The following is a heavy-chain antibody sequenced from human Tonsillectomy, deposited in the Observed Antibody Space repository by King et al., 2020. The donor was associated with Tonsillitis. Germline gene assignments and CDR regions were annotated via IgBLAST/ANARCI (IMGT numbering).Heavy chain of an antibody. D-gene: IGHD4-11*01. CDR1: GYIFTRFY. CDR2: INPSGGST. CDR3: ARYFCNYDAFDI. J-gene: IGHJ3*02. Sequence: QLVQSGAEVKKPGASVKVSCKASGYIFTRFYMHWVRQAPGKGLEWMGIINPSGGSTTYAQKFQGRVTMTSDTSTSTVYMELSSLRSEDTAVYYCARYFCNYDAFDIWGQGTMVTVSS. V-gene: IGHV1-46*03.